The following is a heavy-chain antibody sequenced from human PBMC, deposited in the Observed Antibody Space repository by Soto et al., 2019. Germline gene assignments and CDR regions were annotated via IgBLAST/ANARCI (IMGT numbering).Heavy chain of an antibody. D-gene: IGHD3-22*01. CDR3: AKSLRGEYDNSGYDY. J-gene: IGHJ4*02. V-gene: IGHV3-23*01. Sequence: EVQLLESGGGLVQPGGSLRLSCAASGFTFSNYAMSWVRQAPGKGLEWVSAIGGSGGSTDYADSVKGRFTISRDNSKNTLFLQLNSLRAEDTAVYWCAKSLRGEYDNSGYDYWGQGTLVSVSS. CDR1: GFTFSNYA. CDR2: IGGSGGST.